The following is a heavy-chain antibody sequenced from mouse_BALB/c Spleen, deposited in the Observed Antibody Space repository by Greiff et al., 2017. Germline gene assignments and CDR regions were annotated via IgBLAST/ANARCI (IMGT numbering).Heavy chain of an antibody. Sequence: LVKTGASVKISCKASGYSFTGYYMHWVKQSHGKSLEWIGYISCYNGATSYNQKFKGKATFTVDTSSSTAYMQFNSLTSEDSAVYYCARSGNYDYDWYAMDYWGQGTSVTVSS. D-gene: IGHD2-4*01. J-gene: IGHJ4*01. V-gene: IGHV1S34*01. CDR1: GYSFTGYY. CDR3: ARSGNYDYDWYAMDY. CDR2: ISCYNGAT.